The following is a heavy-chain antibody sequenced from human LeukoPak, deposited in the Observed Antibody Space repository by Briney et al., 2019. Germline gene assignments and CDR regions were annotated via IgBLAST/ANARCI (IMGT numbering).Heavy chain of an antibody. D-gene: IGHD5-12*01. CDR2: IKQDGSEK. V-gene: IGHV3-7*01. CDR1: GFTFSNYW. CDR3: ARVAIGSGYDFDY. Sequence: PGGSLRLSCAASGFTFSNYWMSWVRQAPGKGLEWVANIKQDGSEKYYVDSVKGRFTISRDNAKNSLYLQMNSLRVEDTAVYYCARVAIGSGYDFDYWGQGTLASVSS. J-gene: IGHJ4*02.